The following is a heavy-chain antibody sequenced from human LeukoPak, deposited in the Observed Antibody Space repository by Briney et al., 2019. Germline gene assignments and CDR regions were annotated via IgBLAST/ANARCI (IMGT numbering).Heavy chain of an antibody. CDR3: ATERYCSSVSCFRFDY. CDR1: KYTFTGYY. D-gene: IGHD2-2*01. V-gene: IGHV1-2*02. J-gene: IGHJ4*02. Sequence: ASMKVSCKTSKYTFTGYYIHWVRQAPGQGLEWMGWINPNTGGTDYAQNFQGRVTMTRDTFISTVYMELSRLRSDDTAVYYCATERYCSSVSCFRFDYWGQGTLVTVSS. CDR2: INPNTGGT.